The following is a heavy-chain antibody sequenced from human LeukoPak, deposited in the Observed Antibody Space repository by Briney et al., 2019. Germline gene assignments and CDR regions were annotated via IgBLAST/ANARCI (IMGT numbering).Heavy chain of an antibody. J-gene: IGHJ4*02. Sequence: SETQSLTCTVSGGSISSSYWSWIRQPPGKGLEWIGYIYYSGSTNYNPSLNSRVTISVDTSKNQLSLKLNSVTAADTAVYYCARVNSNGGASFDYWGQGTLVTVSS. CDR2: IYYSGST. CDR3: ARVNSNGGASFDY. CDR1: GGSISSSY. D-gene: IGHD4-11*01. V-gene: IGHV4-59*01.